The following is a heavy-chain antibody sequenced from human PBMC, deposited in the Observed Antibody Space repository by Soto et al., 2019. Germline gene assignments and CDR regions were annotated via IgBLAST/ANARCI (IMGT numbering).Heavy chain of an antibody. V-gene: IGHV3-30*18. Sequence: QVQLVESGGGVVQPGRSLRLSCAASGFTFSSYGMHWVRQAPGKGLEWVAVISYDGSNKYYADSVKGRFTISRDNSKNTLYLKRNSLRAENTAVYYWAKNRGALVYSFAYWGQETLVTVPS. CDR2: ISYDGSNK. CDR3: AKNRGALVYSFAY. J-gene: IGHJ4*02. CDR1: GFTFSSYG.